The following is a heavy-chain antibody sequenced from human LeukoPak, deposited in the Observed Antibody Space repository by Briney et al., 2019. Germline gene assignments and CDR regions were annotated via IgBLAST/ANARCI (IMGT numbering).Heavy chain of an antibody. CDR2: IKQDGSEK. CDR1: GFTFSSYL. J-gene: IGHJ4*02. CDR3: ARDDYGVLIDY. Sequence: GGSLRLSCAASGFTFSSYLMSWVRQAPGKGLEWVANIKQDGSEKYYVDSVKGRFTISRDNAKNSLYLQMNSLRAEDTAVYYCARDDYGVLIDYWGQGTLVTVSS. D-gene: IGHD4-17*01. V-gene: IGHV3-7*01.